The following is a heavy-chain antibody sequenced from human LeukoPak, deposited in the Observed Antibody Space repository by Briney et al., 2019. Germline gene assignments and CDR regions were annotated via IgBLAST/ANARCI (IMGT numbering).Heavy chain of an antibody. Sequence: SVNVSCKASGYTFTGYYMHWVRPAPGQGLEWMGWINPNSGGTNYAQKFQGRVTMTRDTSISTAYMELSRLRSDDTAVYYCARAGIVVVPAARDYFDYWGQGTLVTVSS. CDR3: ARAGIVVVPAARDYFDY. V-gene: IGHV1-2*02. D-gene: IGHD2-2*01. CDR2: INPNSGGT. J-gene: IGHJ4*02. CDR1: GYTFTGYY.